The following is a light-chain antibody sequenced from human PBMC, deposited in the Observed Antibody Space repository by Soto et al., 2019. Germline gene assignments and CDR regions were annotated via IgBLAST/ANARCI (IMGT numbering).Light chain of an antibody. Sequence: QSALTQPASVSGSPGQSITISCTGTSSDVGAYDFVSWYQQHPDKAPKLMIYDVSNRPSGVSGRFSGSKSGNTASLTISGLLAEDEADYYCTSYTSSITLYVFGTGTKVTVL. CDR3: TSYTSSITLYV. CDR1: SSDVGAYDF. V-gene: IGLV2-14*01. J-gene: IGLJ1*01. CDR2: DVS.